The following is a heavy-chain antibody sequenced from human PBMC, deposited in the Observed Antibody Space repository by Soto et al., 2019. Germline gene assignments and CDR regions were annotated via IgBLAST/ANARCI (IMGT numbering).Heavy chain of an antibody. V-gene: IGHV4-31*03. CDR3: AGGREYSYGFDYA. CDR2: IYYSGST. D-gene: IGHD5-18*01. Sequence: PSETLSLTCTVSGGSISSGGYYWSWIRQHPGKGLEWIGYIYYSGSTYYNPSLKSRVTISGDTSKNQSSLKLSSVTAADTAVYYCAGGREYSYGFDYAWGQGTLVTVSS. CDR1: GGSISSGGYY. J-gene: IGHJ5*02.